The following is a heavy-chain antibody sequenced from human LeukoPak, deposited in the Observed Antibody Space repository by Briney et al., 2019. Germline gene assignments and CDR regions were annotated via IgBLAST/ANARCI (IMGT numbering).Heavy chain of an antibody. CDR3: ARARGYSYGYSDY. V-gene: IGHV3-48*01. CDR2: ICSSGSVI. D-gene: IGHD5-18*01. Sequence: GESLRLSCAASGFTFSSYAMSWVRQAPGRGLEWVSYICSSGSVIDYADSVKGRFTISRDNAKNSLYLQMNSLRVEDTAVYYCARARGYSYGYSDYWGQGTLVTV. J-gene: IGHJ4*02. CDR1: GFTFSSYA.